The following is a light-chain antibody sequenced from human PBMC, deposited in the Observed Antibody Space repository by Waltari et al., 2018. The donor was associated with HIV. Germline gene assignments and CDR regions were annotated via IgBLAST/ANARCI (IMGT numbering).Light chain of an antibody. CDR1: SSYIGAYNF. Sequence: QSALTQPASVSGSPGKSITISCIGSSSYIGAYNFVSWYQQRPGKAPKLMIYEVTDRPAGSSNRFSGSKSCITASLTISGLQADDEADYYCASYTRSGILLFGGGTRLTVL. J-gene: IGLJ2*01. V-gene: IGLV2-14*01. CDR2: EVT. CDR3: ASYTRSGILL.